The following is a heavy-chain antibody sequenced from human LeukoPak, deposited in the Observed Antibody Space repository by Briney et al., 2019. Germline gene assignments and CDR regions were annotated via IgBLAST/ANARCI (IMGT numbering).Heavy chain of an antibody. CDR1: GGSFSGYY. CDR3: ASHSSSSGEYNWFDP. Sequence: SETLSLTCAVYGGSFSGYYWSWIRQPPGKGLEWIGEINHSGSTNCNPSLKGRVTISVDTSKNQFSLKLSSVTAADTAVYYCASHSSSSGEYNWFDPWGQGTLVTVSS. V-gene: IGHV4-34*01. J-gene: IGHJ5*02. D-gene: IGHD6-6*01. CDR2: INHSGST.